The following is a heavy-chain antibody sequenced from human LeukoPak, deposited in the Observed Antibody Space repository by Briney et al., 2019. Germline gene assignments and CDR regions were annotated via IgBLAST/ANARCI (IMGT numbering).Heavy chain of an antibody. CDR1: GGSISMYY. CDR2: IYYSGST. CDR3: ARARVFYYDTSGYRFDY. J-gene: IGHJ4*02. Sequence: SETLSLTCTVSGGSISMYYWSGVRQPPGKGLEWVGDIYYSGSTNYNPSLKSRVNIELETSKHQSPLKLSSVTAADPAVYYCARARVFYYDTSGYRFDYWGQGTPVTVSS. D-gene: IGHD3-22*01. V-gene: IGHV4-59*01.